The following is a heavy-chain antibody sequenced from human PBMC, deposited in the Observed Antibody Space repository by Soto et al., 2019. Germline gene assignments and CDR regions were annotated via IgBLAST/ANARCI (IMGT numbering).Heavy chain of an antibody. J-gene: IGHJ3*02. CDR2: IYYLGST. V-gene: IGHV4-39*01. CDR3: ARLPRTYCSSTSCYTNAFDI. D-gene: IGHD2-2*02. Sequence: SETLSLTCTVSGGSISGSSDYWGWIRQPPGKGLEWIGNIYYLGSTYYNPSLKSRVTISVDSSKNQFSLRLSSVTAADTAVYYCARLPRTYCSSTSCYTNAFDIWGQGTLVTVSS. CDR1: GGSISGSSDY.